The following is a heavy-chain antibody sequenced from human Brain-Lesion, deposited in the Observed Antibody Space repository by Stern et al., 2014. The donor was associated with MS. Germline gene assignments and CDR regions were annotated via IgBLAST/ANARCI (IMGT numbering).Heavy chain of an antibody. V-gene: IGHV6-1*01. CDR1: GDSVSSHSAA. CDR3: AKGYNWFDS. Sequence: QVQLMQSGPGLMKPSQTLALTCAISGDSVSSHSAAWNWIRQSPSRGLEWLGRTYYRSKWYYQYAESVKSRITINADTSTNQFSVQLNSVTHEDTAVYLCAKGYNWFDSWGQGTVVTVS. J-gene: IGHJ5*01. CDR2: TYYRSKWYY.